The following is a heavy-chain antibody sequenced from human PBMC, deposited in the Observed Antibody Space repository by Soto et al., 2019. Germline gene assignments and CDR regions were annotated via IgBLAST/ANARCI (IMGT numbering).Heavy chain of an antibody. CDR1: GYTFTSYG. V-gene: IGHV1-18*01. J-gene: IGHJ4*02. D-gene: IGHD1-20*01. CDR2: ISPNNGNT. Sequence: ASVKGSCKASGYTFTSYGISWVRQAPGQGLEWMGWISPNNGNTNYAQKLQGRVTMTRDTSTTTVYMELRSLRSEDTAVYYCATSITGAGFDYWGQGTLVTVSS. CDR3: ATSITGAGFDY.